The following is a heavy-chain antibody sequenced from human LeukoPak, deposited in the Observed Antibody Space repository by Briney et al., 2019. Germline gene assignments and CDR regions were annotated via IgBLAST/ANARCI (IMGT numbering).Heavy chain of an antibody. CDR2: ISGDGGST. J-gene: IGHJ4*02. CDR1: GFTSDDYA. CDR3: ANSGGYGY. V-gene: IGHV3-43*02. Sequence: GGSLRLSCAASGFTSDDYAMHWVRQAPGKGLEWVSLISGDGGSTYYADSVKGRFTISRDNSKNSLYLQMNSLRTEDTALYYCANSGGYGYWGQGTLVTVSS. D-gene: IGHD1-1*01.